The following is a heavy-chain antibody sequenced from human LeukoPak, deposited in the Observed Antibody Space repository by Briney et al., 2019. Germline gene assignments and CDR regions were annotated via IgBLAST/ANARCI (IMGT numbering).Heavy chain of an antibody. D-gene: IGHD3-9*01. Sequence: SETLSLTCTVSGGSISSSSYYWGWIRQPPGKGLEWIGSIYYSGSTYCNPSLKSRVTISVDTSKTQFSLKLSSVTAADTAVYYCARDGLYDILTGYYRSPFDYWGQGTLVTVSS. J-gene: IGHJ4*02. CDR3: ARDGLYDILTGYYRSPFDY. CDR2: IYYSGST. CDR1: GGSISSSSYY. V-gene: IGHV4-39*07.